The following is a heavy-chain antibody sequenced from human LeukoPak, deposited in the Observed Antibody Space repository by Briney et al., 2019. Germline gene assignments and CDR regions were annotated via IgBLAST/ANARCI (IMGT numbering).Heavy chain of an antibody. CDR1: GGSFSGYY. D-gene: IGHD3-22*01. V-gene: IGHV4-34*01. J-gene: IGHJ4*02. CDR3: ARRKRLYSSGYLNAGFDY. CDR2: INHSGST. Sequence: SETLSLTCAVYGGSFSGYYWSWIRQPPGKGLEWIGEINHSGSTNYNPSLKSRVTISVDTSKNQFSLKLSSVTAADTAVYYCARRKRLYSSGYLNAGFDYWGQGTLVTVSS.